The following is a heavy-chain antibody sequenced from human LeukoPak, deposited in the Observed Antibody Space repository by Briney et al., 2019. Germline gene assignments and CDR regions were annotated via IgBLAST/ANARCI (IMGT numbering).Heavy chain of an antibody. CDR3: ARLAVAASYVFDY. CDR1: GGSFSGYY. D-gene: IGHD2-15*01. CDR2: INHSGST. V-gene: IGHV4-34*01. J-gene: IGHJ4*02. Sequence: SETLSLTCAVYGGSFSGYYWSWIRQPPGKGLEWIGEINHSGSTNYNPSLKSRVTISVDTSKNQFSLKLSSVTAADTAVYYCARLAVAASYVFDYWGQRTLVTVSS.